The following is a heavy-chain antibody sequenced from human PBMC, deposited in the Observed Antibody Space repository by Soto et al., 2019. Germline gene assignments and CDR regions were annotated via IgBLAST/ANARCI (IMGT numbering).Heavy chain of an antibody. J-gene: IGHJ6*02. CDR2: IYQTGST. CDR1: GGSISTINW. Sequence: SETLSLTCAVSGGSISTINWWTWVRQPPGKGLDWIGEIYQTGSTSYNPSLESRVTISIDKSKNQFSLKLRSVTAADTAVYYCARVSSRSGFGMDVWGQGATVTVSS. D-gene: IGHD6-6*01. CDR3: ARVSSRSGFGMDV. V-gene: IGHV4-4*02.